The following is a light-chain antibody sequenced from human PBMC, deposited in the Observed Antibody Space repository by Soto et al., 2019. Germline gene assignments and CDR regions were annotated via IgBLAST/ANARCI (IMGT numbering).Light chain of an antibody. CDR3: HQYNNWPSWT. J-gene: IGKJ1*01. Sequence: EVVMTQSPATLSVSPGERATLSCRASQTVSSNLAWYQQKPGQAPRLFIYGASTRATGIPDRFSGSGSGTEFTLTISSLQSEDFAIYYCHQYNNWPSWTFGQGTKVDIK. CDR1: QTVSSN. V-gene: IGKV3D-15*01. CDR2: GAS.